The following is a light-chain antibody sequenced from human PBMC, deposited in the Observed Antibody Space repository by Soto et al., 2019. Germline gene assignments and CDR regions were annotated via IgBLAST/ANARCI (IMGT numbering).Light chain of an antibody. V-gene: IGLV2-14*03. CDR2: DVT. J-gene: IGLJ3*02. CDR3: SSYTTSSPLV. CDR1: SSDIGGYNF. Sequence: QSVLTQPASVSGSPGQSITISCTGTSSDIGGYNFVSWYQQHPGKAPKLMIYDVTNRPPGLSDRFSGSKSGNTASLTISGLQAEDEADYYCSSYTTSSPLVFGGGTKVTVL.